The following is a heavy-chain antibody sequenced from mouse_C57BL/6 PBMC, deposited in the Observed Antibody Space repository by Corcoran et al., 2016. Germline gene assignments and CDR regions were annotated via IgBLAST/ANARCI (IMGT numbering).Heavy chain of an antibody. CDR3: ARRRLEDYGSSYAMDY. J-gene: IGHJ4*01. Sequence: QVTLKESGPGILQSSQTLSLTCSFSGFSLSTSGMGVSWIRQPSGKGLEWLAHIYWDDDKRYNPSLKSRLTISKDTSRNQVFLKITSVDTADTVTYYCARRRLEDYGSSYAMDYWGQGTSVTVSS. CDR2: IYWDDDK. CDR1: GFSLSTSGMG. V-gene: IGHV8-12*01. D-gene: IGHD1-1*01.